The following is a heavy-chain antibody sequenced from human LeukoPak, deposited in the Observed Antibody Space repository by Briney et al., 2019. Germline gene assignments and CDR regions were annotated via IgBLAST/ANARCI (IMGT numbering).Heavy chain of an antibody. V-gene: IGHV3-48*02. D-gene: IGHD4-23*01. Sequence: PGGSLRLSCAASGFTFSSYSMNWVRQAPGKGLEWVSYISSGSSTIYYAASVKGRFTISRDNVENSLYLQMNSVRDEDTAVYYCARRTVGFDYWGQGTLVTVSS. CDR2: ISSGSSTI. J-gene: IGHJ4*02. CDR3: ARRTVGFDY. CDR1: GFTFSSYS.